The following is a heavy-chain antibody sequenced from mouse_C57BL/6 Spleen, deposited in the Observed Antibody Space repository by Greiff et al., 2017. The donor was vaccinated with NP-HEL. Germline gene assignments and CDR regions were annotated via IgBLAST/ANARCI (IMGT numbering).Heavy chain of an antibody. CDR2: IDPEDGDT. Sequence: EVQLQQSGAELVRPGASVKLSCTASGFNIKDYYMHWVKQRPEQGLEWIGRIDPEDGDTEYAPKFQGKATMTADTSSNTAYLQHSSLTSEDTAVYYCTTCDVPAWFAYWGQGTLVTVSA. CDR1: GFNIKDYY. J-gene: IGHJ3*01. V-gene: IGHV14-1*01. CDR3: TTCDVPAWFAY.